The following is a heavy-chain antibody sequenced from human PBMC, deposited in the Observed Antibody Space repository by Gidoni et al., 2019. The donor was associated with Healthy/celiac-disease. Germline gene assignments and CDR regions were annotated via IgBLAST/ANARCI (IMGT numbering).Heavy chain of an antibody. CDR1: GFTFDDYA. V-gene: IGHV3-9*01. Sequence: EVQLVESGGGLVQPGRSLRLSCAASGFTFDDYAMHWVRQAPGKGLEWVSGISWNSGSIGYADSVKGRFTISRDNAKNSLYLQMNSLRAEDTALYYCAKDKRAYYYGMDVWGQGTTVTVSS. J-gene: IGHJ6*02. CDR3: AKDKRAYYYGMDV. CDR2: ISWNSGSI.